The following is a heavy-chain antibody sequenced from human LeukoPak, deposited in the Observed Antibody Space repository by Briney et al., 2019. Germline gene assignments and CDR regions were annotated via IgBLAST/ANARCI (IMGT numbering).Heavy chain of an antibody. CDR3: AISSGSYYGY. V-gene: IGHV3-23*01. CDR1: GFTFSSYD. D-gene: IGHD1-26*01. J-gene: IGHJ4*02. Sequence: PGGSLRLSCAASGFTFSSYDMSWVRQAPGKGLEWVSTISGSGVSTYYAASVKGRFTISRDNSKNTLYLQMNSLRAEDTAVYYCAISSGSYYGYWGQGTLVTVSS. CDR2: ISGSGVST.